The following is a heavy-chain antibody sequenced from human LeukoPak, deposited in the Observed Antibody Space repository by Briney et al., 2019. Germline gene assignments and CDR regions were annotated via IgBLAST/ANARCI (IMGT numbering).Heavy chain of an antibody. D-gene: IGHD6-13*01. CDR1: GGSFSGYY. CDR2: INHSGST. V-gene: IGHV4-34*01. CDR3: ATTRGIAAAGTVFSRGY. J-gene: IGHJ4*02. Sequence: PSETLSLTCAVYGGSFSGYYWSWIRQPPGKGLEWIGEINHSGSTNYNPSLKSRVTISVDTSKNQFSLKLSSVTAADTAVYYCATTRGIAAAGTVFSRGYWGQGTLVTVSS.